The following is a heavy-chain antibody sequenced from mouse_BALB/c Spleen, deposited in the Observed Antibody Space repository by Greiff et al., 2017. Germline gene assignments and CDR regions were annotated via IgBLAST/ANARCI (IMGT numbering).Heavy chain of an antibody. J-gene: IGHJ1*01. CDR3: ARDPSYYRYFDV. Sequence: EVKLVESGGGLVQPGGSLKLSCAASGFTFSSYGMSWVRQTPDKRLELVATINSNGGSTYYPDSVKGRFTISRDNAKNTLYLQMSSLKSEDTAMYYCARDPSYYRYFDVWGAGTTVTVSS. CDR2: INSNGGST. D-gene: IGHD2-12*01. CDR1: GFTFSSYG. V-gene: IGHV5-6-3*01.